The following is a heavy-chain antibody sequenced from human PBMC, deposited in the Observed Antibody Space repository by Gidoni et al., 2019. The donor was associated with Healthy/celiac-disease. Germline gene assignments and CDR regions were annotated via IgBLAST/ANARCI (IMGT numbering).Heavy chain of an antibody. D-gene: IGHD4-17*01. Sequence: QVQLQQWGAGLSTPSETLSLTCAVYGGSFSGYYGSWIRPPPGKGLEWIGEINQSGSTNYNPSLKSRVTISVDTSKNQFALKLSSVTAADTAVYYCARHGTQFYPDYGENWFDPWGQGTLVTVSS. V-gene: IGHV4-34*01. CDR3: ARHGTQFYPDYGENWFDP. CDR2: INQSGST. J-gene: IGHJ5*02. CDR1: GGSFSGYY.